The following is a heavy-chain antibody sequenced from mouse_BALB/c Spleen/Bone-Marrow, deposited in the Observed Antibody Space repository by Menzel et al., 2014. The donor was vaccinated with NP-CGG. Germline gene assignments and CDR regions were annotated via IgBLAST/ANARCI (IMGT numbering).Heavy chain of an antibody. V-gene: IGHV2-9*02. Sequence: VKVVESGPGLVAPSQSLSITCTVSGFSLXSYGVHWVRQPPGKGLEWLGVIWAGGSTNYNSALMSRLSISKDNSKSQVFLKMNSLQTDDTAMYYCAREKFITTATDAMDYWGQGTSVTVSS. CDR1: GFSLXSYG. D-gene: IGHD1-2*01. CDR2: IWAGGST. CDR3: AREKFITTATDAMDY. J-gene: IGHJ4*01.